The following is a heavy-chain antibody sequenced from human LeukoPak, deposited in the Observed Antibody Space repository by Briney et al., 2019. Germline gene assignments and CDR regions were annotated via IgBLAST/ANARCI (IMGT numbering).Heavy chain of an antibody. Sequence: GGSLRLSCAASGFTVSSNYMSWVRQAPGKGLEWASVIYSGGSTYYADSVKGRFTISRHNSKNTLYLQMNSLRAEDTAVYYCAINYYDSSGYYYKDYWGQGTLVTVSS. J-gene: IGHJ4*02. V-gene: IGHV3-53*04. CDR3: AINYYDSSGYYYKDY. D-gene: IGHD3-22*01. CDR1: GFTVSSNY. CDR2: IYSGGST.